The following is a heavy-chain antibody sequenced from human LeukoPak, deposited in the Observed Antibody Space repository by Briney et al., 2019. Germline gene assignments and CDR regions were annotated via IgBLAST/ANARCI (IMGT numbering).Heavy chain of an antibody. V-gene: IGHV5-51*01. CDR3: ARQGIVYASVDY. CDR1: GYSFSSYW. D-gene: IGHD2-8*01. J-gene: IGHJ4*02. Sequence: GESLKISCKGSGYSFSSYWIGWVRQMPGKGLEWVGIIYPGDSDATYSPSFQGQVTISADKSISTAYLQWRSLKASDTAMYYCARQGIVYASVDYWGQGTLVTVSS. CDR2: IYPGDSDA.